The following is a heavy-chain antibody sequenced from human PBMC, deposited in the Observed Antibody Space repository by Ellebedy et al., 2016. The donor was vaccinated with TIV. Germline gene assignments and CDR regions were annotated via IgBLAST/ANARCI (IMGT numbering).Heavy chain of an antibody. D-gene: IGHD6-19*01. J-gene: IGHJ4*02. CDR2: INPKDGGT. CDR3: ARVSNIAVAAADL. Sequence: AASVKVSCKASGYTFTDYYIHWVRQAPGQGLEWVAWINPKDGGTAFAQKFQDRITLTRDSSTTTVYMELSSLTSEDTAVYYCARVSNIAVAAADLWGQGTLVTVSS. CDR1: GYTFTDYY. V-gene: IGHV1-2*02.